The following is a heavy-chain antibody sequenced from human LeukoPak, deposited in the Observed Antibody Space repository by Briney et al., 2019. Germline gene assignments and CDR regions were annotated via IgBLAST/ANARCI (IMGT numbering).Heavy chain of an antibody. CDR3: ARVNRNDYDSSGYYSSYYYYYMDV. CDR2: IYTSGST. Sequence: PSETLSLTCTGSGGSISSYYWSWIRQPAGKGLNWIGRIYTSGSTNYNPSLKSRVTMSVDTSKNQFSLKLSPVTAADTAVYYCARVNRNDYDSSGYYSSYYYYYMDVWGKGTTVTVSS. J-gene: IGHJ6*03. CDR1: GGSISSYY. V-gene: IGHV4-4*07. D-gene: IGHD3-22*01.